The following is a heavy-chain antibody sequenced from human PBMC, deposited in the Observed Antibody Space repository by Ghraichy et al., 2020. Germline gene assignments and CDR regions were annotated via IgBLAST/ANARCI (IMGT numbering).Heavy chain of an antibody. CDR1: GFTFSDYY. Sequence: GGSLRLSCAASGFTFSDYYMSWIRQAPGKGLEWVSHITSSSSYTKYADSVKGRFTISRDNAKNSLYLQMNSLRVEDTGVYYCARAIEGGQDYWGQGTLVTVSS. V-gene: IGHV3-11*06. CDR2: ITSSSSYT. CDR3: ARAIEGGQDY. D-gene: IGHD2-15*01. J-gene: IGHJ4*02.